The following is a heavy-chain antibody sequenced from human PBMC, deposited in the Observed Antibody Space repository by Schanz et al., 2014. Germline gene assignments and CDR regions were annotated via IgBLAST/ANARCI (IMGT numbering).Heavy chain of an antibody. Sequence: QVQLVQSGAEVKKPGASVKVSCKASGYTFTSYGISWVRQAPGQGTEWMGWISDYNADTKYAQKFQGRVTMTRDTAISTASMDMNMMISGDAAVYYCSREMLDIVATMDDDAFDIWGQGTMVTVSS. CDR1: GYTFTSYG. CDR2: ISDYNADT. J-gene: IGHJ3*02. D-gene: IGHD5-12*01. CDR3: SREMLDIVATMDDDAFDI. V-gene: IGHV1-18*04.